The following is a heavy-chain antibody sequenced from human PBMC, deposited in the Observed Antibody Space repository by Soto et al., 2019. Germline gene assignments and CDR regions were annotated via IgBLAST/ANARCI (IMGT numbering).Heavy chain of an antibody. V-gene: IGHV3-30-3*01. CDR1: GFTFRSYA. J-gene: IGHJ4*02. Sequence: QVQLVESGGGVVQPGRSLRLSCGASGFTFRSYAMHWVRQAPGKGLEWVAAISYDGSNKYYADSVKGRFTISRDNSKNTLYMQMNSLRAEDTAVYYCARASDHSGGSLPFDYWGQGTLVTVSS. CDR3: ARASDHSGGSLPFDY. CDR2: ISYDGSNK. D-gene: IGHD2-15*01.